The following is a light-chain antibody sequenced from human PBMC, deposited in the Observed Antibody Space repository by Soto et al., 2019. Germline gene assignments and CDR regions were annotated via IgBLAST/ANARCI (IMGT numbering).Light chain of an antibody. Sequence: QSALTQPASVSGSPGQSITISCTGTSSDIGAYNFVSWYQQHPGKAPKLMFYGVNIRPSGVSNRFSGSKSGNTASLTISGLQAEDKDDYYCTSWPTSSTMIFGGGTKLTVL. CDR3: TSWPTSSTMI. CDR2: GVN. CDR1: SSDIGAYNF. J-gene: IGLJ2*01. V-gene: IGLV2-14*03.